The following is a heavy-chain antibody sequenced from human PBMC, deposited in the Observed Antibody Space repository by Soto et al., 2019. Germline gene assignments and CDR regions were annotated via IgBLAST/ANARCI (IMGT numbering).Heavy chain of an antibody. J-gene: IGHJ5*01. CDR3: AKGGDSYGVNNWFDS. Sequence: QVQLVESGGGVVQPGRSLRLSCAASGFTFSKYAVHWVRQAPGRGLEWVALISYDGGNKNYADSVKGRFTISRDNSKNTLYLQMNSLRSEDTAAYYCAKGGDSYGVNNWFDSWGQGTLVTVSS. V-gene: IGHV3-30*04. D-gene: IGHD5-18*01. CDR2: ISYDGGNK. CDR1: GFTFSKYA.